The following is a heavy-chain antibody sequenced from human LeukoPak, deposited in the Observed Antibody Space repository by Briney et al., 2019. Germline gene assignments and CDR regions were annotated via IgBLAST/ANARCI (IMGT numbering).Heavy chain of an antibody. Sequence: SVKVSCKASGGTFSSYAISWVRQAPGQGLEWMGRIIPILGIANYAQKFQGRVTITADKSTGTAYMELSSLRSEDTAVYYCARAQYYYDSSGYPEGEYYYGMDVWGQGTTVTVSS. J-gene: IGHJ6*02. V-gene: IGHV1-69*04. CDR1: GGTFSSYA. CDR3: ARAQYYYDSSGYPEGEYYYGMDV. CDR2: IIPILGIA. D-gene: IGHD3-22*01.